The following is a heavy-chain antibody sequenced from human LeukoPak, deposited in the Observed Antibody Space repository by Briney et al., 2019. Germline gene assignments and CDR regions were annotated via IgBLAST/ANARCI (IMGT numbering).Heavy chain of an antibody. CDR1: GGSISSGDYY. CDR3: ARGPRYFRYGLDV. D-gene: IGHD3-9*01. Sequence: PSETLSLTCTVSGGSISSGDYYWSWIRQPPGKGLEWIGYIYYSGSTYYNPSLKSRVTISVDTSKNQFSPKLNSVTAADTAVYYCARGPRYFRYGLDVWGKGTTVTVSS. CDR2: IYYSGST. J-gene: IGHJ6*04. V-gene: IGHV4-30-4*01.